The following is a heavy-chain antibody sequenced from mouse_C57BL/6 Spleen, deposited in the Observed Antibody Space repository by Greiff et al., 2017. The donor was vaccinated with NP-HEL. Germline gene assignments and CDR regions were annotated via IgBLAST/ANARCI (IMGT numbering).Heavy chain of an antibody. CDR2: IYPSDSET. Sequence: QVQLQQSGAELVRPGSSVKLSCKASGYTFTSYWMDWVKQRPGQGLEWIGNIYPSDSETHYNQKFKDKATLTVDKSSSTAYMQLSSLTSEDSAVYYCARGDDYDGGGFAYWGQGTLVTVSA. V-gene: IGHV1-61*01. J-gene: IGHJ3*01. CDR3: ARGDDYDGGGFAY. D-gene: IGHD2-4*01. CDR1: GYTFTSYW.